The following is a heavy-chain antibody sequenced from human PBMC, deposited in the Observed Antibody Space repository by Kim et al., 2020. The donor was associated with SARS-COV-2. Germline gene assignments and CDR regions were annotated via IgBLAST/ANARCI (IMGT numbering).Heavy chain of an antibody. Sequence: ASVKVSCKASGYTFTSYDINWVRQATGQGLEWMGWMNPNSGNTGYAQKFQGRVTMTRNTSISTAYMELSSLRSEDTAVYYCARGEGREGYCSGGSCYRSDVFDPWGQGTLVTVSS. J-gene: IGHJ5*02. CDR3: ARGEGREGYCSGGSCYRSDVFDP. D-gene: IGHD2-15*01. CDR1: GYTFTSYD. V-gene: IGHV1-8*01. CDR2: MNPNSGNT.